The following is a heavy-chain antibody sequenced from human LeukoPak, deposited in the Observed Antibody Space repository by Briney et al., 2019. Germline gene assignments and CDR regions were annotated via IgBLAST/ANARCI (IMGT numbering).Heavy chain of an antibody. CDR2: TYYRSKWYN. V-gene: IGHV6-1*01. D-gene: IGHD3-22*01. J-gene: IGHJ3*02. CDR3: ARVGDYYDSSGLEDAFDI. Sequence: SQALSLTCAISGDSVSSNSAAWNWIRQSPSRGLEWLGRTYYRSKWYNDYAVSVKSRITTNPDTSKNQFSLQLNSVTPEDTAVYYCARVGDYYDSSGLEDAFDIWGQGTMVTVSS. CDR1: GDSVSSNSAA.